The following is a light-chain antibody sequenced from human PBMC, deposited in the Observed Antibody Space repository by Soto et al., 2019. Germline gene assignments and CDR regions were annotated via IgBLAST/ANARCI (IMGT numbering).Light chain of an antibody. CDR2: DAS. J-gene: IGKJ2*01. CDR1: QGISSA. V-gene: IGKV1-13*02. CDR3: QQFNSYPL. Sequence: AIQLTQSPSSLSASVGDRVTITCRASQGISSALAWYQQKPGKAPKLLIYDASSLESGVPSRFSGSGSGTDFTLTISSLQPEDFPTYYCQQFNSYPLFGQGTKLEIK.